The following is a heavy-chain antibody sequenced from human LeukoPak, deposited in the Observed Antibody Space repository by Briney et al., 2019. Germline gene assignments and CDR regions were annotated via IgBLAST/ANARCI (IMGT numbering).Heavy chain of an antibody. J-gene: IGHJ4*02. CDR1: GFTFSSYS. D-gene: IGHD6-19*01. Sequence: GGSLRLSCAAPGFTFSSYSMSWVRQPPGKGLEWVSAISASGGTTYSADSVKGRFTISRDNSKNTLYLQMSSLRAEDTAVYYCARGLYTSAHWGQGTLVTVSS. CDR3: ARGLYTSAH. V-gene: IGHV3-23*01. CDR2: ISASGGTT.